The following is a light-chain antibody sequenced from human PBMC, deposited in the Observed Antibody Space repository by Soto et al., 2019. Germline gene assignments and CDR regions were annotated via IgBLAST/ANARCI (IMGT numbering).Light chain of an antibody. J-gene: IGLJ2*01. V-gene: IGLV2-14*03. CDR3: SSYTSTNSL. CDR2: DVS. CDR1: SSDVGAYNY. Sequence: QSVLTQPASVSGSPGESITISCTGTSSDVGAYNYVSWYQQHPGKAPKLMIYDVSNRPSGVSNRFSGSKSGNTASLTISGLQAEDEADYYCSSYTSTNSLFGGGTNVTVL.